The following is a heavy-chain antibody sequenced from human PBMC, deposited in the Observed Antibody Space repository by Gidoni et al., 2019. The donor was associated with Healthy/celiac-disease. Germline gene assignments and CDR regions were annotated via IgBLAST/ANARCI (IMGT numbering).Heavy chain of an antibody. Sequence: EVQLVESGGGLVQPGGSLRLSCAASGFTFSSYSMNWVRQAPGKGLEWVSYISSSSSTIYYADSVKGRFTISRDNAKNSLYLQMNSLRDEDTAVYYCARTSGPDIVVVPAPQSFDYWGQGTLVTVSS. CDR3: ARTSGPDIVVVPAPQSFDY. V-gene: IGHV3-48*02. CDR2: ISSSSSTI. J-gene: IGHJ4*02. D-gene: IGHD2-2*01. CDR1: GFTFSSYS.